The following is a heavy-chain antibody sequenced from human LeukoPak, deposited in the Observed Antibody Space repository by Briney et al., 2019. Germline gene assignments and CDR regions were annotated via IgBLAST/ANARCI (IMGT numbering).Heavy chain of an antibody. D-gene: IGHD2-2*01. Sequence: PSETLSLTCTVSGGSISSYYWSWIRQPPGKGLEWIGYIYYSGSTNYNPSLKSRVTISVDTSKNQFSLKLSSVTAVDTAVYYCARAVSGQLLSHDYWGQGTLVTVSS. CDR1: GGSISSYY. V-gene: IGHV4-59*01. CDR2: IYYSGST. CDR3: ARAVSGQLLSHDY. J-gene: IGHJ4*02.